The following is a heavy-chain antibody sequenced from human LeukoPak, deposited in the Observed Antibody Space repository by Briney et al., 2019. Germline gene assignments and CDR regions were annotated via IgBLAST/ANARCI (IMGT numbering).Heavy chain of an antibody. Sequence: ASVKVSCKSSGYTFTIYGISWVRQAPGQGPEWMGWISAYNGNTNYAQKLQGRVTMTTDTSTSTAYMELRSLRSDDTAVYYCARGAAAGTPVDYWGQGTLVTVSS. CDR3: ARGAAAGTPVDY. CDR1: GYTFTIYG. J-gene: IGHJ4*02. V-gene: IGHV1-18*04. D-gene: IGHD6-13*01. CDR2: ISAYNGNT.